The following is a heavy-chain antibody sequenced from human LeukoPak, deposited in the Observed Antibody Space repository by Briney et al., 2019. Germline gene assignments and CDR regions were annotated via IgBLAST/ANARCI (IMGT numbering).Heavy chain of an antibody. CDR3: ARAPYYYDSSGYYISY. CDR1: GFTFSDYY. J-gene: IGHJ4*02. D-gene: IGHD3-22*01. CDR2: ISSSGSTI. V-gene: IGHV3-11*01. Sequence: GGSLRLSCAASGFTFSDYYMGWIRQAPGKGLEWVSYISSSGSTIYYADSVKGRFTISRDNAKNSLYLQMNSLRAEDTAVYYCARAPYYYDSSGYYISYWGQGTLVTVSS.